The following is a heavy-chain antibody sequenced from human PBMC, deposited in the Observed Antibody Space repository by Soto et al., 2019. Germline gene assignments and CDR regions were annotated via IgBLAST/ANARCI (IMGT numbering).Heavy chain of an antibody. CDR3: ARGDILTGYSYYYGMDV. Sequence: SETLSLTCTVSGGSISSGGYYWSWIRQHPGKGLEWIGYIYYSGSTYYNPSLKSRVTISVDTSKNQFSLKLSSVTAADTAVYYCARGDILTGYSYYYGMDVWGQGTTVTSP. D-gene: IGHD3-9*01. CDR1: GGSISSGGYY. J-gene: IGHJ6*02. CDR2: IYYSGST. V-gene: IGHV4-31*03.